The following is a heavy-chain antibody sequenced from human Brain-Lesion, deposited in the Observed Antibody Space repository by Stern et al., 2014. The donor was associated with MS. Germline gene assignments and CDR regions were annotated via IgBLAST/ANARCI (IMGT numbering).Heavy chain of an antibody. CDR1: GGTFSSYT. CDR3: ARESTGDAFDI. D-gene: IGHD3-10*01. Sequence: VQLVESGAEVKKPGSSVKVSCKTSGGTFSSYTITWVRQAPGQGLEWMGRIISLLDIAGYAQKFQGRVTITADKSTSTAYMELSSLRSEDTAVYYCARESTGDAFDIWGQGTMVTVSS. J-gene: IGHJ3*02. V-gene: IGHV1-69*09. CDR2: IISLLDIA.